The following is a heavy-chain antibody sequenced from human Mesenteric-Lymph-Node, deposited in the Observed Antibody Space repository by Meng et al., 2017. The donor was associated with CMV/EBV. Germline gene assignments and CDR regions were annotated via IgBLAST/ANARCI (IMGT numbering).Heavy chain of an antibody. CDR1: GFTFSSYW. CDR2: INKDGSEK. D-gene: IGHD6-6*01. CDR3: VREIASRI. V-gene: IGHV3-7*01. J-gene: IGHJ4*02. Sequence: GESLKISCAASGFTFSSYWMTWVCQAPGKGLEWVANINKDGSEKAYVDSVKGRFTISRDNAKNSLFLQMNSLRVEDTAVYYCVREIASRIWGQGTLVTVSS.